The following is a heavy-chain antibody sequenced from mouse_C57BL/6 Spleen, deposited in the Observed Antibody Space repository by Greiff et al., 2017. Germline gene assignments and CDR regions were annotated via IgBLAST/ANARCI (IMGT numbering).Heavy chain of an antibody. V-gene: IGHV14-2*01. CDR1: GFNIKDYY. D-gene: IGHD2-1*01. CDR3: APLGGGNYRAIGG. Sequence: EVQLQQSGAELVKPGASVKLSCTASGFNIKDYYMHWVKQRTEQGLEWIGRIDPEDGETKYDPKFQGKATITADTSSNSAYLQLSSLTSEDTAVYYCAPLGGGNYRAIGGWGQGTTVTVAT. CDR2: IDPEDGET. J-gene: IGHJ4*01.